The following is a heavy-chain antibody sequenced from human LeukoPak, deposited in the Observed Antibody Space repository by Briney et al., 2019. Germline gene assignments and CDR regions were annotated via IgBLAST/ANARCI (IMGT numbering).Heavy chain of an antibody. CDR2: ISAYNGNT. V-gene: IGHV1-18*01. Sequence: ASVKVSCKASGYTFTSYGISWVRQAPGQGLEWMGWISAYNGNTNYAQKLQGRVTMTTDTSTSTACMELRSLRSDDTAVYYCARDGGGSHFDYWGQGTLVTVSS. J-gene: IGHJ4*02. CDR1: GYTFTSYG. D-gene: IGHD2-15*01. CDR3: ARDGGGSHFDY.